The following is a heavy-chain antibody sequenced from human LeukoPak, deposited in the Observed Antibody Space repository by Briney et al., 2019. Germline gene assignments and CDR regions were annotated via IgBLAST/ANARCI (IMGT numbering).Heavy chain of an antibody. CDR1: GFTLSSYA. D-gene: IGHD6-13*01. V-gene: IGHV3-23*01. Sequence: GVSLRLSCAASGFTLSSYAMTWVRQAPGRGLEWVSSVDGGGGGTYYADSVKGRFTIFRDNSKDTLYLQMNGLRAEDTAVYFCAKQSAGSAAWYSLHYDFWGQGTLVTVSS. CDR2: VDGGGGGT. J-gene: IGHJ4*02. CDR3: AKQSAGSAAWYSLHYDF.